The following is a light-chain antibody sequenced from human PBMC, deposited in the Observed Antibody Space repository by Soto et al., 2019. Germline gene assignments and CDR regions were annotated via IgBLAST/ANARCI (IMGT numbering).Light chain of an antibody. Sequence: DIQMTQSPSTLSASIGDGVTITCRARQTISGWLAWYQQRPGKAPKLLISDASSLRSGVPSRFSGSGSGTEFTLTISSLQPDDFGSYYCQQYKSYPWTFGHGTKVDIK. CDR3: QQYKSYPWT. CDR2: DAS. CDR1: QTISGW. V-gene: IGKV1-5*01. J-gene: IGKJ1*01.